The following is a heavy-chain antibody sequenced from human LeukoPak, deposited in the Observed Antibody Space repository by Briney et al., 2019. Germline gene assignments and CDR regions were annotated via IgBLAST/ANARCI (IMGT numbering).Heavy chain of an antibody. CDR3: ATSMIVVVINGY. Sequence: ASVKVSCKASGYTFTSYYMHWVRQAPGQGLEWMGIINPSGGSTSYAQKFQGRVTMTRDTSTSTVYMELSSLRPEDTAVYYCATSMIVVVINGYWGQGTLVTVSS. V-gene: IGHV1-46*01. J-gene: IGHJ4*02. CDR2: INPSGGST. CDR1: GYTFTSYY. D-gene: IGHD3-22*01.